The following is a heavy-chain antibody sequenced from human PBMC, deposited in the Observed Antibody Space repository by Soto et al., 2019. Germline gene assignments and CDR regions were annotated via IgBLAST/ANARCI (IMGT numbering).Heavy chain of an antibody. CDR2: MKTDGRN. Sequence: PGESLKISCAASGFTLSLFGMTWVRQAPGKGLEWVSNMKTDGRNYYGDSEKGRFTISIDNSENTLFLQMDSLRAEDTAVYYCAKPYGPRAFDYWGRGTLVTFSS. CDR1: GFTLSLFG. CDR3: AKPYGPRAFDY. J-gene: IGHJ4*02. V-gene: IGHV3-23*01. D-gene: IGHD3-10*01.